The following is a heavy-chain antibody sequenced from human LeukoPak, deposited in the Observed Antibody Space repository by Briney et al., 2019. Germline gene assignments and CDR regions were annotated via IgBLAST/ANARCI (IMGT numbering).Heavy chain of an antibody. D-gene: IGHD6-13*01. CDR2: IYTSGST. CDR1: GGSISSYY. V-gene: IGHV4-4*07. J-gene: IGHJ2*01. Sequence: PSETLSLTCTVSGGSISSYYWSWIRQPAGKGLEWIGRIYTSGSTSYNPSLKSRVTMSVDTSKNQFSLKLSSVTAADTAVYYCARVSSSWYQDWYFDLWGRGTLVTVPS. CDR3: ARVSSSWYQDWYFDL.